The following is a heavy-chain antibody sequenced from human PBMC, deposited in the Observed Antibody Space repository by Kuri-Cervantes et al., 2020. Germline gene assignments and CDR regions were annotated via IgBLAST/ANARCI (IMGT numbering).Heavy chain of an antibody. D-gene: IGHD6-13*01. CDR3: ASRDQAAEYLRYGMDV. CDR2: IIPIFGTA. J-gene: IGHJ6*02. V-gene: IGHV1-69*13. CDR1: GYTFTSYD. Sequence: SVKVSCKASGYTFTSYDINWVRQATGQGLEWMGGIIPIFGTANYAQKFQGRVTITADESTSTAYMELSSLRSEDTAVYYCASRDQAAEYLRYGMDVWGQGTTVTVSS.